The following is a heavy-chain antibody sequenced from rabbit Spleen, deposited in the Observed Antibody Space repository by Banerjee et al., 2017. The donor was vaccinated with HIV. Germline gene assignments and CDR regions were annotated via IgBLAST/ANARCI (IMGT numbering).Heavy chain of an antibody. V-gene: IGHV1S45*01. J-gene: IGHJ4*01. CDR1: GVSFSSGYD. Sequence: QEQVVESGGGLVKPEGSLKLSCTASGVSFSSGYDMCWVRQAPGKGLEWIACIYTGNSKTYYANWAKGRFTISKTSSTTVTLQMTSLTAADTATYFCARDLVAVIGWNFNLWGQGTLVTVS. CDR2: IYTGNSKT. D-gene: IGHD1-1*01. CDR3: ARDLVAVIGWNFNL.